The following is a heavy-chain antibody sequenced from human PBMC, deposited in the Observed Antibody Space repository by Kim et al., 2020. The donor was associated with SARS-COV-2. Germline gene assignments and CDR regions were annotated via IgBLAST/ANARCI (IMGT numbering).Heavy chain of an antibody. J-gene: IGHJ6*02. D-gene: IGHD3-10*01. CDR1: GGTFSSYA. V-gene: IGHV1-69*04. CDR2: IIPILGIA. Sequence: SVKVSCKASGGTFSSYAISWVRQAPGQGLEWMGRIIPILGIANYAQKFQGRVTITADQSTSTAYMELSSLRSEDTAVYYCARVRITMVRGVIGSLGVAFLHVDYYCDYGMALRGQGTKVTVS. CDR3: ARVRITMVRGVIGSLGVAFLHVDYYCDYGMAL.